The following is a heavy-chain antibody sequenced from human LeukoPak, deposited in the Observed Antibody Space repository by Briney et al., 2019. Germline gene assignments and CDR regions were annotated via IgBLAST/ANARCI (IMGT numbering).Heavy chain of an antibody. CDR3: ATIDMVTFNS. Sequence: GGSLRLSCAASGFTFSHYSMNWVRQAPGKGLEWVSCISNSATTIYYADSVKGRFTISRDNAKNSLYLQMNSLRAEDTAVYYCATIDMVTFNSWGQGTLVTVSS. CDR2: ISNSATTI. V-gene: IGHV3-48*04. D-gene: IGHD5-18*01. CDR1: GFTFSHYS. J-gene: IGHJ4*02.